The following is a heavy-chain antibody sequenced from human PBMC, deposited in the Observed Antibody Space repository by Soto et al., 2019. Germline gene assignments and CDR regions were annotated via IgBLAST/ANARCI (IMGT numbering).Heavy chain of an antibody. D-gene: IGHD2-2*01. J-gene: IGHJ4*02. Sequence: PGGSLRLSCAASGFTFSSYSMNWVRQAPGKGLEWVSSISSSSSYIYYADSVKGRFTISRDNAKNSLYLQMNSLRAEDTAVYYCARDPSRYCSSTSCHTDYWGQGTLVTVSS. CDR3: ARDPSRYCSSTSCHTDY. CDR2: ISSSSSYI. CDR1: GFTFSSYS. V-gene: IGHV3-21*01.